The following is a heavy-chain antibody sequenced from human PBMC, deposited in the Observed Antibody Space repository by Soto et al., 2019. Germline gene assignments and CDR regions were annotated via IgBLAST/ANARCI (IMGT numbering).Heavy chain of an antibody. J-gene: IGHJ4*02. D-gene: IGHD6-6*01. CDR1: GFTFSSYA. V-gene: IGHV3-23*01. CDR2: ISNSGGTT. Sequence: GGSLRLSCAASGFTFSSYAMSWVRQAPGKGLEWVSGISNSGGTTYYADSVKGRFTISRDNSKNTLYLQMNSLRAEDTAVYYCAKDRASSSSYGYFDYWGQGTLVTVSS. CDR3: AKDRASSSSYGYFDY.